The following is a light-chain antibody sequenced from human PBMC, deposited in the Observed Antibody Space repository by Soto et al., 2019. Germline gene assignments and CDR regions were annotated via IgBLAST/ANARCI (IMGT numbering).Light chain of an antibody. CDR2: AAS. CDR1: QSVSNY. V-gene: IGKV3-11*01. Sequence: EIVLTQSPATLSLSPGERVTLSCRASQSVSNYLAWYQQKPGQAPRLLVSAASNRATGIPARFSGSGSGTEFTRTISSLEPEDVGVFYCQQRFDWPKITFGQGTRLEIK. CDR3: QQRFDWPKIT. J-gene: IGKJ5*01.